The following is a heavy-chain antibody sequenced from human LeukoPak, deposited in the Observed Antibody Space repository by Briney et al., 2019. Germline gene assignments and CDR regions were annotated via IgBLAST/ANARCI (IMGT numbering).Heavy chain of an antibody. V-gene: IGHV1-2*02. J-gene: IGHJ4*02. CDR3: ARAGRDCSGTSCYTWVDY. CDR2: GGT. Sequence: GGTKYAQKFQGRVTMTRDTSISTAHMELSRLTSDDTAMYYCARAGRDCSGTSCYTWVDYWGQGTLVTVSS. D-gene: IGHD2-2*02.